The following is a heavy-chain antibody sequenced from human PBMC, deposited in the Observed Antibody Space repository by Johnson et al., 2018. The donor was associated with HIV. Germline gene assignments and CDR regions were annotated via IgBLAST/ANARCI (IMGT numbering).Heavy chain of an antibody. CDR1: GFTFSNAW. Sequence: QVQLVESGGGLVQPGGSLRLSCAASGFTFSNAWMSWVRQAPGKGLEWVAVISYDGSNKYYADSVKGRFTISRDDSKKSLYLQINSLRTEDTAVYHCARDRIVGADYDAFDIWGQGTMVTVSS. J-gene: IGHJ3*02. V-gene: IGHV3-30*03. D-gene: IGHD1-26*01. CDR2: ISYDGSNK. CDR3: ARDRIVGADYDAFDI.